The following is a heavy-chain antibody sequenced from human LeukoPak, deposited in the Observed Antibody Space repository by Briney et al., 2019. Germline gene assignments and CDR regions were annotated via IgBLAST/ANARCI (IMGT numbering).Heavy chain of an antibody. CDR2: INHSGST. Sequence: SETLSLTCAVSGGSFSGYYWNWIRQSPGKGLEWIGEINHSGSTHYNPSLKSRVTISVDTSQKQISLRLTSVTAADTAVYYCARTTEAHSWRTRYYDYYMDVWGKGTTVTVSS. CDR1: GGSFSGYY. CDR3: ARTTEAHSWRTRYYDYYMDV. V-gene: IGHV4-34*01. J-gene: IGHJ6*03. D-gene: IGHD6-13*01.